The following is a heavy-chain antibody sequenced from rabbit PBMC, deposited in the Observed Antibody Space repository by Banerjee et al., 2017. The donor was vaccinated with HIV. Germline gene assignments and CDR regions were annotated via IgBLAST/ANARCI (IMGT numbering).Heavy chain of an antibody. V-gene: IGHV1S47*01. CDR2: IYPGSSAIT. CDR1: GIDFSSYG. Sequence: QEQLVESGGGLVTLGGSLKLSCKASGIDFSSYGISWVRQAPGKGLEWIACIYPGSSAITFYASWVNGRFTISRSTSLNTVTLQMTSLTAADTATYFCARNAGGATYGSTTLNLWGPGTLVTVS. CDR3: ARNAGGATYGSTTLNL. D-gene: IGHD5-1*01. J-gene: IGHJ4*01.